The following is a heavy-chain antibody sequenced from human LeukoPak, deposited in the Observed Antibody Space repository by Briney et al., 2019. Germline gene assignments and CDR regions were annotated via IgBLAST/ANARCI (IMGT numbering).Heavy chain of an antibody. CDR2: ISYDGSNK. D-gene: IGHD2-15*01. Sequence: GGSLRLSCAASGFTFSSYGMHWVCQAPGKGLEWVAVISYDGSNKYYADSVKGRFTISRDNSKNTLYLQMNGLRAEDTAVYYCAKDLYLQYCRGSACYLNYYNMDVWGQGTTVAVSS. CDR3: AKDLYLQYCRGSACYLNYYNMDV. V-gene: IGHV3-30*18. CDR1: GFTFSSYG. J-gene: IGHJ6*02.